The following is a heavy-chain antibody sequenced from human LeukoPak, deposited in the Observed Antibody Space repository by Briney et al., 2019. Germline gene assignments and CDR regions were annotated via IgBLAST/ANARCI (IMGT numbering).Heavy chain of an antibody. CDR2: INSNGGST. CDR1: GFTFSSYA. J-gene: IGHJ6*03. V-gene: IGHV3-64*01. Sequence: PGGSLRLSCVASGFTFSSYAMHWVRQTPGKGLEYVSGINSNGGSTHYANSVKGRFTISRDNSKNTLYLQMNSLRAEDTAVYYCAKDSKIVGATFRSYHYMDVWGKGTAVTVSS. CDR3: AKDSKIVGATFRSYHYMDV. D-gene: IGHD1-26*01.